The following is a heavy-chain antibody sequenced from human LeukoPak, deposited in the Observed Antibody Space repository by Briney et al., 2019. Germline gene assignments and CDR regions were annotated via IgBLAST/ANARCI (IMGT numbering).Heavy chain of an antibody. CDR3: APPPVGINV. D-gene: IGHD4-17*01. V-gene: IGHV3-48*03. J-gene: IGHJ6*04. CDR2: ISSSGSTI. CDR1: GFTFSSYE. Sequence: GGSLRLSCAASGFTFSSYEMNWVRQAPGNGLEWVSYISSSGSTIYYADSVKGRFTISRDNAKNSLYLQMNNLRAEDTAVYYCAPPPVGINVWGKGTTVTVSS.